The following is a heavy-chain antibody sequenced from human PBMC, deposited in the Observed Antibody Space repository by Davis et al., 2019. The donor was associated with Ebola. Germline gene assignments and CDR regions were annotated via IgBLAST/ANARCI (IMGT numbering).Heavy chain of an antibody. J-gene: IGHJ4*02. CDR1: GGFFTGYH. CDR2: INHGGST. Sequence: MPSETLSLTCGAYGGFFTGYHWSWIRQPPGKGLEWIGEINHGGSTNHNPSLKSRVTMSIDTSKNQFSLRLRSVTAADTAVYYCGRGRMPDYWGQGTLVTVSS. D-gene: IGHD2-2*01. CDR3: GRGRMPDY. V-gene: IGHV4-34*01.